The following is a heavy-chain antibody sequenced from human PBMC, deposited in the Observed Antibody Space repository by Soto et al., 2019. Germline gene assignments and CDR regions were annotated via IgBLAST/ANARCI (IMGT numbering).Heavy chain of an antibody. V-gene: IGHV4-59*01. CDR1: GDSITNSY. J-gene: IGHJ4*02. Sequence: SETLSLTCTVSGDSITNSYWSWIRQPPGKGLEWIGYSFHSGSANYNPSLQGRVAISVDTAKSQFSLKLTSMTAADTAVYYCARVVDYDALTGHFRGAGWRQDYWGQGTLVTVSS. D-gene: IGHD3-9*01. CDR3: ARVVDYDALTGHFRGAGWRQDY. CDR2: SFHSGSA.